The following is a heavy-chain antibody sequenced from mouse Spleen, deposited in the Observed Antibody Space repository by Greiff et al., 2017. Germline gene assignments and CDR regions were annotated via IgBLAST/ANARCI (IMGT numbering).Heavy chain of an antibody. CDR1: GYAFSSYW. V-gene: IGHV1-80*01. J-gene: IGHJ4*01. D-gene: IGHD2-1*01. CDR2: IYPGDGDT. CDR3: AIYDGSYDYAMDY. Sequence: QVHVKQSGAELVKPGASVKISCKASGYAFSSYWMNWVKQRPGKGLEWIGQIYPGDGDTNYNGKFKGKATLTADKSSSTAYMQLSSLTSEDSAVYFCAIYDGSYDYAMDYWGQGTSVTVSS.